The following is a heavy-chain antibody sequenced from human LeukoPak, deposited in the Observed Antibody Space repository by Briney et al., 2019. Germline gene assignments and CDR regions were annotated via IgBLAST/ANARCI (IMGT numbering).Heavy chain of an antibody. Sequence: ASVKVSCKASGYTFTSYAMHWVRQAPGQRLKWMGWINTGNGNTKYSQKFQGRVTITRDTSASTAYMELSSLRSEDTAVYYCARGSIVVVPAAIGWFDPWGQGTLLTVSS. D-gene: IGHD2-2*01. CDR1: GYTFTSYA. CDR2: INTGNGNT. CDR3: ARGSIVVVPAAIGWFDP. J-gene: IGHJ5*02. V-gene: IGHV1-3*04.